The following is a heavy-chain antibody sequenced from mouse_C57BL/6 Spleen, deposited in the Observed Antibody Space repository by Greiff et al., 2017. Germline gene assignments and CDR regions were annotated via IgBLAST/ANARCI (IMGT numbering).Heavy chain of an antibody. J-gene: IGHJ3*01. V-gene: IGHV1-55*01. CDR3: GRMGYESWFAY. CDR2: IYPGSGST. Sequence: QVQLQQPGAGLVQPGASVKMSCKASGYTFTSYWITWVKQRPGQGLEWIGDIYPGSGSTNYNEKFKSKATLTVDTSSRTAYMQLSSLTSEDSAVYYCGRMGYESWFAYWGQGTLVTVSA. D-gene: IGHD2-2*01. CDR1: GYTFTSYW.